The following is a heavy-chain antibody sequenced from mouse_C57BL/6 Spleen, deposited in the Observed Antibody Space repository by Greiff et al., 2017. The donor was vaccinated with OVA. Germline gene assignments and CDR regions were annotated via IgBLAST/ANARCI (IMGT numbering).Heavy chain of an antibody. Sequence: QVQLQQSGPELVKPGASVKISGLGWGEACTDYDINWVKQRHAPRIEWIGWIPAGSGSTYYNEKFKGKATLTVDKSSSTAYMLLSSLTSEDSAVYFCANYYGNSWFAYWGQGTLVTVSA. CDR1: GEACTDYD. J-gene: IGHJ3*01. CDR3: ANYYGNSWFAY. D-gene: IGHD2-1*01. V-gene: IGHV1-75*01. CDR2: IPAGSGST.